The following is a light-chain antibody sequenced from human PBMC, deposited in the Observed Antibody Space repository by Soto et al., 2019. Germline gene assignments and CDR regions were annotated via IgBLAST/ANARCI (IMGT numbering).Light chain of an antibody. V-gene: IGLV2-14*01. Sequence: SVLTQPASVSGSPGQSITISCTGSSSDVGAYNYVSWYQQHPGEAPKLMIYEVSNRPSRISNRFSGSKSGITASLTISGLQPEDEADYYCSSYSISSTLHYVFGTGTKVTV. CDR3: SSYSISSTLHYV. J-gene: IGLJ1*01. CDR1: SSDVGAYNY. CDR2: EVS.